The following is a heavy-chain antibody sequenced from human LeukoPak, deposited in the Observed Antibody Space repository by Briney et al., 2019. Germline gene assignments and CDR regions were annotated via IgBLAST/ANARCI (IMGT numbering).Heavy chain of an antibody. D-gene: IGHD6-13*01. CDR1: GFTFSSYG. J-gene: IGHJ3*02. V-gene: IGHV3-30*02. CDR2: IRYDGSNK. CDR3: ARLNTPPGIAAGGGAFDI. Sequence: PGGSLRLSCAASGFTFSSYGMHWVRQAPGKGLEWVAFIRYDGSNKYYADSVKGRFTISRDNSKNTLYLQMNSLRAEDTAVYYCARLNTPPGIAAGGGAFDIWGQGTMVTVSS.